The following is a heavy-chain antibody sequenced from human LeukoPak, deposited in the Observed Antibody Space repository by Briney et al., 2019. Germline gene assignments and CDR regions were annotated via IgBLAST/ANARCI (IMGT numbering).Heavy chain of an antibody. Sequence: QPGRSLRLSCAASGFTFSSYAIHWVRQAPGKGLEWVALISYDGSTKYSTDSVKGRFTISRDNSKNTLYLQMNSLRPEDTAVYYCAGHFGAWHYFDYWGQGTLVTVSS. CDR2: ISYDGSTK. CDR1: GFTFSSYA. J-gene: IGHJ4*02. D-gene: IGHD3-3*01. V-gene: IGHV3-30*04. CDR3: AGHFGAWHYFDY.